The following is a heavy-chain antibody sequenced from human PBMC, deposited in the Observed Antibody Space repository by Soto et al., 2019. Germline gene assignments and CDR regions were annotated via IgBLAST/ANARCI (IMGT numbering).Heavy chain of an antibody. Sequence: DVQLVESGGGLVQPGRSLRLSCAASGFTFDDYAMHWVRQAPGKGLEWVSGISWNSGSIGYADSVKGRFTISRDNAKNSLYLQMNSLRAEDTALYYCAKDYSSSWYYFDYWGQGTLVTVSS. CDR3: AKDYSSSWYYFDY. CDR1: GFTFDDYA. V-gene: IGHV3-9*01. J-gene: IGHJ4*02. D-gene: IGHD6-13*01. CDR2: ISWNSGSI.